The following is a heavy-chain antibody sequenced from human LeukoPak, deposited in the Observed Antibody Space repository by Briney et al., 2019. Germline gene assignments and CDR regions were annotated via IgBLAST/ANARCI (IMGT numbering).Heavy chain of an antibody. V-gene: IGHV3-9*03. CDR2: ISWNSGSI. J-gene: IGHJ4*02. D-gene: IGHD2-21*02. Sequence: GGSLRLSCAASGFTFDDYAMHWVRQAPGKGLEWVSGISWNSGSIGYADSVKGRFTISRDNAKNSLYLQMNSLRAEDMALYYCAKAYCGGDCFHFDYWGQGTLVTVSS. CDR3: AKAYCGGDCFHFDY. CDR1: GFTFDDYA.